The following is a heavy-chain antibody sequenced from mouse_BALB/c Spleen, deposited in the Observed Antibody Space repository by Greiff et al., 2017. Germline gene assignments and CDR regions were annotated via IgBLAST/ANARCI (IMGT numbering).Heavy chain of an antibody. CDR2: ISYSGST. CDR1: GYSITSDYA. V-gene: IGHV3-2*02. Sequence: DVQLQESGPGLVKPSQSLSLTCTVTGYSITSDYAWNWIRQFPGNKLEWMGYISYSGSTSYNPSLKSRISITRDTSKNQFFLQLNSVTTEDTATYYCARSARDYFDYWGQGTTLTVSS. J-gene: IGHJ2*01. CDR3: ARSARDYFDY.